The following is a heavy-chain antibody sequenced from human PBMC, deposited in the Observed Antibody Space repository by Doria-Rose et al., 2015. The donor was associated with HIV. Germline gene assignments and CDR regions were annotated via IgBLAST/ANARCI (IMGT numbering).Heavy chain of an antibody. J-gene: IGHJ4*02. CDR2: IDSGDER. CDR1: GVSLSSPGMG. V-gene: IGHV2-26*01. D-gene: IGHD6-13*01. Sequence: QITLKESGPVLVKPTETLTLTCTVSGVSLSSPGMGVSWIRQPPGKALEWLANIDSGDERSYKSSRKSRLTISRSTSKSQVVHTMTDMDPVDAATYYCARIKSSRWYHKYYVDFWGQGTLVIVAA. CDR3: ARIKSSRWYHKYYVDF.